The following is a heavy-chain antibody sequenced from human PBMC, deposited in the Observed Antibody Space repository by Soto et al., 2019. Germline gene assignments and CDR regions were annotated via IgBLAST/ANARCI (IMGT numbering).Heavy chain of an antibody. Sequence: SETLSLTCTVSGGSISSYYWSWIGQPPGKGLEWIGYIYYSGSTNYNPSLKSRVTISVDTSKNQFSLKLSSVTAADTAVYYCARDLLWFGDGGMDVWGQGTTVTVSS. CDR2: IYYSGST. J-gene: IGHJ6*02. D-gene: IGHD3-10*01. CDR1: GGSISSYY. CDR3: ARDLLWFGDGGMDV. V-gene: IGHV4-59*01.